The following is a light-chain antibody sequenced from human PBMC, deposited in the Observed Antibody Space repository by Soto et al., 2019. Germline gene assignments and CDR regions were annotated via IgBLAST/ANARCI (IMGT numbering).Light chain of an antibody. Sequence: QSVLTQPASVSRSPGQSIAISCTGTSSDVGGFNYVSWYQQHPGKAPKFMIYDVSSRPSGVSDRFSGSKSCNTASLTISGLQAEDEADYYCASYTTSSTYVFGTGTKVTVL. CDR3: ASYTTSSTYV. V-gene: IGLV2-14*03. CDR1: SSDVGGFNY. CDR2: DVS. J-gene: IGLJ1*01.